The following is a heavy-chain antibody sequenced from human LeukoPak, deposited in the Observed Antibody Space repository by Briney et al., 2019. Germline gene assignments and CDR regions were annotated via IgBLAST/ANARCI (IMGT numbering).Heavy chain of an antibody. CDR2: ISSSSYI. CDR3: VKGRDGYGDY. V-gene: IGHV3-21*01. J-gene: IGHJ4*02. Sequence: GGSLRLSCAASGFTFSSYSMNWVRQAPGKGLEWVSSISSSSYIYYADSVKGRFTISRDNSKNTLYLQMNSLRGDDAALYYCVKGRDGYGDYWGQGTLVTVSP. CDR1: GFTFSSYS. D-gene: IGHD5-24*01.